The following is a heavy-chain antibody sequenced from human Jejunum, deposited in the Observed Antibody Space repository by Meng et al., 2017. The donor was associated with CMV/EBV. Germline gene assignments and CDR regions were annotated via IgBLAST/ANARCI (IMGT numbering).Heavy chain of an antibody. CDR1: GGSIRSSGYY. CDR3: ARLIDYSRWFDP. J-gene: IGHJ5*02. Sequence: VSGGSIRSSGYYWGWLRQPPGKGLEWIASINYSGTTYYNASLKSRVTMSVDTSKNQFSLRLSSVTAADTAVYYCARLIDYSRWFDPWGQGTLVTVSS. D-gene: IGHD4-11*01. CDR2: INYSGTT. V-gene: IGHV4-39*01.